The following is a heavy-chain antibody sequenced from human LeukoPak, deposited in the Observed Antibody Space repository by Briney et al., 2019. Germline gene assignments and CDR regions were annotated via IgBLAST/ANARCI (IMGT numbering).Heavy chain of an antibody. D-gene: IGHD3-10*01. CDR1: GFNVSGNY. CDR3: AKDGITMVRGVHARGYYYYYYMDV. J-gene: IGHJ6*03. CDR2: IRTGGST. Sequence: GGSLRLSCAASGFNVSGNYMSWVRQAPGKGLQWVSVIRTGGSTYYAASVKGRFTISRDNSKNTLYLQMNSLRAEDTAVYYCAKDGITMVRGVHARGYYYYYYMDVWGKGTTVTVSS. V-gene: IGHV3-53*05.